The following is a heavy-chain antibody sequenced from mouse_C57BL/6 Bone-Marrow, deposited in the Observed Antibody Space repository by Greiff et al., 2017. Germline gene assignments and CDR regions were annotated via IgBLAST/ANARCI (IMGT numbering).Heavy chain of an antibody. CDR1: GYAFSSSW. Sequence: QVQLKESGPELVKPGASVKISCKASGYAFSSSWMNWVKQRPGKGLEWIGRIYPGDGDTNYNGKFKGKATLTADKSSSTAYMQLSSLTSEDSAVYFCAPTSGYAMDYWGQGTSVTVSS. CDR3: APTSGYAMDY. V-gene: IGHV1-82*01. J-gene: IGHJ4*01. CDR2: IYPGDGDT. D-gene: IGHD2-10*01.